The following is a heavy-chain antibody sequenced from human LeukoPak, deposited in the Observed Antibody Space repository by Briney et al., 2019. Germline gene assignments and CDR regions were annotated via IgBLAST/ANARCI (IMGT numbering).Heavy chain of an antibody. V-gene: IGHV6-1*01. CDR3: ARGIVVATSSYYFDY. Sequence: SQTLSLTCALSGDIISSNSAAWHWIRQSPARGLEWLVRTYYRSKLYNDYAGSVKTRISINPDTSKNQFSLQLNSVTPEDTAVYYCARGIVVATSSYYFDYWGQGTLVTVSS. CDR1: GDIISSNSAA. J-gene: IGHJ4*02. CDR2: TYYRSKLYN. D-gene: IGHD5-12*01.